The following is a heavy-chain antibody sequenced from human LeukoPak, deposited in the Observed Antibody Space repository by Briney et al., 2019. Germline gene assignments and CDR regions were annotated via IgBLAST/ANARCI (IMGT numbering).Heavy chain of an antibody. V-gene: IGHV3-23*01. Sequence: GGSLRLSCAASGLTFRNSAMSWVRQAPGKGLEWVSAISGSGASTYYADSVKGRFTISRDNSKNTLYLQMNSLRAEDTAVYYCAKVPQYYYDSSGYFDYWGQGTLVTVSS. J-gene: IGHJ4*02. CDR3: AKVPQYYYDSSGYFDY. CDR2: ISGSGAST. CDR1: GLTFRNSA. D-gene: IGHD3-22*01.